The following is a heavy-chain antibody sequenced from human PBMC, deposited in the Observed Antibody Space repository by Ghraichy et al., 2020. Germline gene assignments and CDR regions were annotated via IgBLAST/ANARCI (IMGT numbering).Heavy chain of an antibody. CDR3: ARQIPPGLATGGRDY. V-gene: IGHV4-39*01. J-gene: IGHJ4*02. D-gene: IGHD6-13*01. Sequence: SETLSLTCTVSGDSITSGTYYWGWIRQPPGEGLEWIGSIYYSGNTYYNPSLKSRVTISVDTSKNQFSLSLRSVTAADTAVYHCARQIPPGLATGGRDYWGQGTLVTVSS. CDR2: IYYSGNT. CDR1: GDSITSGTYY.